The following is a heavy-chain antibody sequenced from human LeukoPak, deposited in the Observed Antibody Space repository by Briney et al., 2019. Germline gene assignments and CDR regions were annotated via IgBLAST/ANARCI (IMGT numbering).Heavy chain of an antibody. CDR3: ARHRSTKPLWYSSGWYGGRAFDI. Sequence: SETLSLTCAVYGGSFSGYYWSWIRQPPGKGLEWIGEINHSGSTNYNPSLKSRVTISVDTSKNQFSLKLSSVTAADTAVYYCARHRSTKPLWYSSGWYGGRAFDIWGQGTMVTVSS. CDR1: GGSFSGYY. CDR2: INHSGST. J-gene: IGHJ3*02. D-gene: IGHD6-19*01. V-gene: IGHV4-34*01.